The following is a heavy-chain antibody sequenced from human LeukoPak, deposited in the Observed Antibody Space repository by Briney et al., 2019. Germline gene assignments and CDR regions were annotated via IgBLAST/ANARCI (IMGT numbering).Heavy chain of an antibody. CDR2: MNPKSGNT. CDR1: GYTFTNYD. J-gene: IGHJ5*02. V-gene: IGHV1-8*01. D-gene: IGHD2-15*01. Sequence: GASVKVSCKASGYTFTNYDINWVRQATGQGPGWMGWMNPKSGNTGYAQKFQGRVTMTRNTSIGTAYMELSSLRSDDTAVYYCARDQDIVVVVAALRQREMGGFDPWGQGTLVTVSS. CDR3: ARDQDIVVVVAALRQREMGGFDP.